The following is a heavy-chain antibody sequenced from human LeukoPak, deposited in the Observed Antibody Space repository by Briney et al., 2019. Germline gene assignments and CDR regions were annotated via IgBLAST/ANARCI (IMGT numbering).Heavy chain of an antibody. CDR3: AREGYYYDSSGYYGYYYYMDV. D-gene: IGHD3-22*01. Sequence: PSETLSLTCTVSGGSISSYYWSWIRQPAGKGREWIGRIYTSGSTNYNPSLKGRVTMSVDTSKNQFSLKLSSVTAADTAVYYCAREGYYYDSSGYYGYYYYMDVWGKGTTVTVSS. CDR1: GGSISSYY. J-gene: IGHJ6*03. CDR2: IYTSGST. V-gene: IGHV4-4*07.